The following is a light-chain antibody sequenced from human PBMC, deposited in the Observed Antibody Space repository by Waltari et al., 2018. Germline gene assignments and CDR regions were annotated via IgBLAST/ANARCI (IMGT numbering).Light chain of an antibody. CDR3: QQYNSYSRT. V-gene: IGKV1-5*03. Sequence: DIQMTQSPSTLSASVGDRVTITCRASQSISSRLAWYQQKPGKDPKLLIYKASSLESGVPSRFSGSGSGTEFTLTSSSLQPDDFATYYCQQYNSYSRTFGQGTKVEIK. CDR2: KAS. J-gene: IGKJ1*01. CDR1: QSISSR.